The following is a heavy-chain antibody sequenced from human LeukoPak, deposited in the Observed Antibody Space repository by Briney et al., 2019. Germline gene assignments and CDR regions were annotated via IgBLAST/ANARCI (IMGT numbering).Heavy chain of an antibody. CDR2: INHSGST. D-gene: IGHD6-13*01. CDR1: GGSFSGYY. J-gene: IGHJ5*02. V-gene: IGHV4-34*01. CDR3: ATPSAYGAAAGLNWFDP. Sequence: SETLSFTCAVYGGSFSGYYWSWIRQPPGKGLEWIGEINHSGSTNYNPSLKSRVTISVDTSKNQFSLKLSSVTAADTAVYYCATPSAYGAAAGLNWFDPWGQGTLVTVSS.